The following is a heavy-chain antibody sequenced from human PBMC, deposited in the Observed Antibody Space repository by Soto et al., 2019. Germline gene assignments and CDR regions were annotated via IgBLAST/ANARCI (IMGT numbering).Heavy chain of an antibody. CDR2: IDWDDDK. D-gene: IGHD2-2*01. CDR3: SRIIVVPAAMGAYYYYGMDV. V-gene: IGHV2-70*01. CDR1: GFSLSTSGMC. Sequence: SGPTLVNPTQTLTLTCTFSGFSLSTSGMCVSWIRQPPGKALEWLALIDWDDDKYYSTSLKTRLTISKDTSKNQVVLTMTNMDAVGTATYYCSRIIVVPAAMGAYYYYGMDVWGQGTTVTVSS. J-gene: IGHJ6*02.